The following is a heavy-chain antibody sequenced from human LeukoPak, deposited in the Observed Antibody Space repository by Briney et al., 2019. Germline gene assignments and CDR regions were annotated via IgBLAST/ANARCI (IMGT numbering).Heavy chain of an antibody. J-gene: IGHJ4*02. Sequence: GGSLRLSCEASGFTVDANAMAWVRQAPGKGLEWVSYISSSGSTIYYADSVKGRFTISRDNSKNTLYLQMNSLRAEDTAVYYCARYYGSGNYWGQGTLVTVSS. D-gene: IGHD3-10*01. CDR1: GFTVDANA. CDR3: ARYYGSGNY. V-gene: IGHV3-48*01. CDR2: ISSSGSTI.